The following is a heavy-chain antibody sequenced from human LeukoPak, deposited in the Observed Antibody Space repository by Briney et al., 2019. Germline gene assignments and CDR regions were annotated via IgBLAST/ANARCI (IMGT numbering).Heavy chain of an antibody. V-gene: IGHV1-18*01. J-gene: IGHJ3*02. Sequence: ASVKVSCKASGYTFTSHAISWVRQAPGQGLEWMGWISAYNGNTNYAQKLQGRVTMTTDTSTSTAYMELRSLRSDDTAVYYCARLSPDYYDSSGYGAFDIWGQGTMVTVSS. CDR3: ARLSPDYYDSSGYGAFDI. D-gene: IGHD3-22*01. CDR1: GYTFTSHA. CDR2: ISAYNGNT.